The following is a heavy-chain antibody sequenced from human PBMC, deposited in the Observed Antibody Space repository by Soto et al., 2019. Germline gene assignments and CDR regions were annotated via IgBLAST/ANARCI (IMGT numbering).Heavy chain of an antibody. CDR2: ISAYNGNT. D-gene: IGHD3-3*01. CDR3: ARDRRFLEWLYNFDY. Sequence: QVQLVQSGAEVKKPGASVKVPCKASGYTFTSYGISWVRQAPGQGLEWMGWISAYNGNTNYAQKLQGRVTMTTDTSTSTAYMELRSLRSDDTAVYYCARDRRFLEWLYNFDYWGQGTLVTVSS. J-gene: IGHJ4*02. V-gene: IGHV1-18*01. CDR1: GYTFTSYG.